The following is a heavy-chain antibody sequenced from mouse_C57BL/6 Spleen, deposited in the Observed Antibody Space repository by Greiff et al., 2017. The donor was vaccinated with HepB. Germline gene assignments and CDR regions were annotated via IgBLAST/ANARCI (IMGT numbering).Heavy chain of an antibody. V-gene: IGHV14-1*01. Sequence: EVKLQESGAELVRPGASVKLSCTASGFNIKDYYMHWVKQRPEQGLEWIGRIDPEDGDTEYAPKFQGKATMTADTSSNTAYLQLSSLTSEDTAVYYCTKDYSNLWFAYWGQGTLVTVSA. CDR3: TKDYSNLWFAY. J-gene: IGHJ3*01. CDR2: IDPEDGDT. D-gene: IGHD2-5*01. CDR1: GFNIKDYY.